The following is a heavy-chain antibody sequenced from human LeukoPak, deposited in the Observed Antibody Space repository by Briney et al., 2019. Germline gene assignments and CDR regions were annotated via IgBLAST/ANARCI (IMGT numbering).Heavy chain of an antibody. J-gene: IGHJ4*02. D-gene: IGHD5-18*01. CDR3: ARGYTYGHGAMFDY. Sequence: NPSETLSLTCTVSGGSLSGGSYYWTWIRQPAGKGLEWIGRVHAGGSTDFNPSLKTRVSISLDTSKSQFTLKVNSVTAADTAVYYCARGYTYGHGAMFDYWGQGTLVTVSP. CDR1: GGSLSGGSYY. CDR2: VHAGGST. V-gene: IGHV4-61*02.